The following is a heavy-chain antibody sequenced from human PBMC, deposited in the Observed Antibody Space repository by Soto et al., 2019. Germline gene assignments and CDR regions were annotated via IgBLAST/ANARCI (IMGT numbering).Heavy chain of an antibody. V-gene: IGHV3-23*01. CDR3: AIPSGLTVTGPDY. CDR2: ISGNGGST. D-gene: IGHD6-19*01. J-gene: IGHJ4*02. CDR1: GFALSNYA. Sequence: GGSLRLSWSASGFALSNYAMSWVRQAPGKGLEWVSAISGNGGSTYYADSVKGRFTISRDNSKNILYLQMNSLRAEDTAVYYCAIPSGLTVTGPDYCGQGTLVTVSS.